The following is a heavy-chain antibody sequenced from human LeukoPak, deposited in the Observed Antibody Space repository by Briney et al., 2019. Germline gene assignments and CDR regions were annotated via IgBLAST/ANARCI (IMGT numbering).Heavy chain of an antibody. CDR2: IYYSGST. Sequence: SSETLSLTCTVSGGSISSYYWSWIRQPPGKGLEWIGYIYYSGSTNYNPSLKSRVTISVDTSKNQFSLKLSSVTAADTAVYYCARGVTGIYSYYYYGMDVWGQGTTVTVSS. D-gene: IGHD2-8*02. CDR1: GGSISSYY. V-gene: IGHV4-59*01. J-gene: IGHJ6*02. CDR3: ARGVTGIYSYYYYGMDV.